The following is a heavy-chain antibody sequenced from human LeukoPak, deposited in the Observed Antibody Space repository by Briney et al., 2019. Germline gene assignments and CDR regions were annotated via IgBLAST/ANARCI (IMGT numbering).Heavy chain of an antibody. Sequence: SVKVSCKASGGTVSSYAISWVLQSPGQGLEWMGGIIPIFGTANHAQKFQGRVTITADESTSTAYMELSSLRSEDTAVYYCARGTGTTFWFDPWGQGTLVTVSS. CDR3: ARGTGTTFWFDP. D-gene: IGHD1-1*01. CDR2: IIPIFGTA. J-gene: IGHJ5*02. CDR1: GGTVSSYA. V-gene: IGHV1-69*13.